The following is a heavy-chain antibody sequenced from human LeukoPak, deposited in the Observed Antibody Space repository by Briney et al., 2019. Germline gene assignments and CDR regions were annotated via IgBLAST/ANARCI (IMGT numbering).Heavy chain of an antibody. CDR1: GFTFGSYA. V-gene: IGHV3-23*01. J-gene: IGHJ4*02. CDR3: AKSRSEVVVAAANY. CDR2: ITGSGGTT. D-gene: IGHD2-15*01. Sequence: GGSLRLSCAASGFTFGSYAMNWVRQAPGKGMEWVSAITGSGGTTYYADSVRGRFTISRDNSKNTLYLQINSLRAEDTAIYYCAKSRSEVVVAAANYWGQGTLITVSS.